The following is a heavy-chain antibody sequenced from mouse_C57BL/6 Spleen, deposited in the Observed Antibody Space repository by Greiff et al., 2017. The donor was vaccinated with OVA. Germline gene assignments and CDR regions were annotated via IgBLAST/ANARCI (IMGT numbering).Heavy chain of an antibody. CDR3: ARSGYYYGSSYEAFAY. V-gene: IGHV1-54*01. J-gene: IGHJ3*01. CDR1: GYALTNYL. Sequence: VQLQQSGAELVRPGTSVKVSCKASGYALTNYLIEWVKQRPGQGLEWIGVINPGSGGINYNEKFKGKATLTADKSSSTAYMQLSSLTSEDFAVYFCARSGYYYGSSYEAFAYWGQGTLVTVSA. D-gene: IGHD1-1*01. CDR2: INPGSGGI.